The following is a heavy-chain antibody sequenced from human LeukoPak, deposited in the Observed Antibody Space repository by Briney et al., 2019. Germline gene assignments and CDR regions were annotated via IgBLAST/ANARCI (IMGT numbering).Heavy chain of an antibody. V-gene: IGHV3-48*02. CDR3: ARADGDYYYYGMDV. CDR1: GFSLSDYG. D-gene: IGHD4-17*01. CDR2: ISSSSSTI. J-gene: IGHJ6*02. Sequence: PGGSLRLSCSASGFSLSDYGMSWVRQAPGKGLEWVSYISSSSSTIYYADSVKGRFTISRDNAKNSLYLQMNSLRDEDTAVYYCARADGDYYYYGMDVWGQGTTVTVSS.